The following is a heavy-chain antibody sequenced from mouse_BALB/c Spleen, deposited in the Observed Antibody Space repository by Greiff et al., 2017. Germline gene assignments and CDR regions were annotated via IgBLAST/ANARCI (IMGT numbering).Heavy chain of an antibody. CDR1: GYTFTSYY. CDR3: TSDLYYAMDY. Sequence: VQLQQSGAELVKPGASVKLSCKASGYTFTSYYMYWVKQRPGQGLEWIGEINPSNGGTNFNEKFKSKATLTVDKSSSTAYMQLSSLTSEDSAVYYCTSDLYYAMDYWGQGTSVTVSS. CDR2: INPSNGGT. J-gene: IGHJ4*01. V-gene: IGHV1S81*02.